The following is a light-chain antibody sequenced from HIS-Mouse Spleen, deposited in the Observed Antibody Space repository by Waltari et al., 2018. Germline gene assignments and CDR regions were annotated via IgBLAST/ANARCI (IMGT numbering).Light chain of an antibody. V-gene: IGLV3-10*01. CDR2: EDS. CDR3: YSTDSSGNHRV. CDR1: ALPKKY. J-gene: IGLJ2*01. Sequence: SYELTQPPSVSVSPGQTARITCSGDALPKKYAYWYQQKSGQDPVLVSDEDSKRPSGIPGRFSGSSSGTMATLTISGAQVEDEADYYCYSTDSSGNHRVFGGGTKLTVL.